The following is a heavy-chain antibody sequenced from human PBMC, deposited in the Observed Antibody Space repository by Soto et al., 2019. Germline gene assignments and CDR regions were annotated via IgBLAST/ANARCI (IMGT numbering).Heavy chain of an antibody. V-gene: IGHV3-9*01. CDR3: EKNKNTRMVARIWGGRDSGMAV. D-gene: IGHD5-12*01. Sequence: GGSLRLSCAASGFTFDDYAMHWVRQAPGKGLEWVSGISWNSGSIGYADSVKGRFTISRDNAKNSLYLQMNSLRAEDTALYYCEKNKNTRMVARIWGGRDSGMAVGGKGPTVTVPS. CDR2: ISWNSGSI. CDR1: GFTFDDYA. J-gene: IGHJ6*04.